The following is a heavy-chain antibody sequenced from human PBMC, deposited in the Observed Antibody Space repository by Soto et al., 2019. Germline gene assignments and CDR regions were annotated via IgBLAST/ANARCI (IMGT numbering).Heavy chain of an antibody. Sequence: SQTLSLTCAISVDIVSSNSAAWNWIRQSPSRGLEWLGRTYYRSKWYNDYAVSVKSRITINPDTSKNQFSLQLNSVTPEDTAVYYCARDRPTRTTHNSSSFPNGFDYWGQGTLVTVSS. J-gene: IGHJ4*02. CDR1: VDIVSSNSAA. V-gene: IGHV6-1*01. CDR3: ARDRPTRTTHNSSSFPNGFDY. D-gene: IGHD6-6*01. CDR2: TYYRSKWYN.